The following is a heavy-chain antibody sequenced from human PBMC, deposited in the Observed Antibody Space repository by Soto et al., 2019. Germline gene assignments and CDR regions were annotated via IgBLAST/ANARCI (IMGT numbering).Heavy chain of an antibody. V-gene: IGHV4-39*01. CDR2: IYYSGST. J-gene: IGHJ3*02. CDR1: GGSISSSSYY. Sequence: QLQLQESGPGLVKPSETLSLTCTVSGGSISSSSYYWGWIRQPPGKGLEWIGSIYYSGSTYYNPSLKSRVTISVDTSKNQFSLKLSSVTAADTAVYYCARHATPYSSGWYEDDAFDIWGQGTMVTVSS. D-gene: IGHD6-19*01. CDR3: ARHATPYSSGWYEDDAFDI.